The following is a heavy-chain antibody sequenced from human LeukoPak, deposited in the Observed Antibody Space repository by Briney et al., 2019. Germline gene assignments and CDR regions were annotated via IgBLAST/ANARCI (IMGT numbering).Heavy chain of an antibody. CDR3: ARDVDTAMASHYYYYYGMDV. D-gene: IGHD5-18*01. CDR1: GFTFSDYY. Sequence: GGSLRLSCAASGFTFSDYYMSWIRQAPGKGLEWVSYISSSGSTIYYADSVKGRFTTSRDNAKNSLYLQMNSLRAEDTAVYYCARDVDTAMASHYYYYYGMDVWGQGTTVTVSS. V-gene: IGHV3-11*01. CDR2: ISSSGSTI. J-gene: IGHJ6*02.